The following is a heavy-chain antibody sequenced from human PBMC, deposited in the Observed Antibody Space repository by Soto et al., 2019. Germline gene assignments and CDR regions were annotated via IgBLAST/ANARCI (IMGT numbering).Heavy chain of an antibody. CDR2: IYYSGST. V-gene: IGHV4-30-4*01. Sequence: LFVNCTISGWSISSCDYYWSWIRQPPGKGLEWIGYIYYSGSTYYNPSLKSRVTISVDTSKNQFSLKLSSVTAADTAVYYCASEGMITFGGVIEYYGMDVWGQGTTVTVSS. CDR3: ASEGMITFGGVIEYYGMDV. D-gene: IGHD3-16*01. J-gene: IGHJ6*02. CDR1: GWSISSCDYY.